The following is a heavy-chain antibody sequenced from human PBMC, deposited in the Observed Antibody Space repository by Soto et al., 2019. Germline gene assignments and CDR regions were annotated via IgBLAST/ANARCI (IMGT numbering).Heavy chain of an antibody. J-gene: IGHJ4*02. CDR3: ARTSAAAVLIY. D-gene: IGHD2-2*01. CDR2: IYSGGST. V-gene: IGHV3-66*01. CDR1: GFTVSSNY. Sequence: EVQLVESGGGLVQPGGSLRLSCAASGFTVSSNYMSWVRQAPGKGLEWVSVIYSGGSTYYADSVKGRFTISRDNSKNTLYLQMNSLRAEDTAVYYCARTSAAAVLIYWGQGTLVTVSS.